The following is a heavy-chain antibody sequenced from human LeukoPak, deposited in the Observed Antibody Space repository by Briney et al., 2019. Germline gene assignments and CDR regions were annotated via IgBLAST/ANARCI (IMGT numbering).Heavy chain of an antibody. V-gene: IGHV3-30*04. Sequence: PGGSLRLSCAASGFTFSSYAMHWVRQAPGKGLEGVAVISYDGSNKYYADSVKGRFTISRDNSKNTLYLQMNSLRAEDTAVYYCARGTPSARPGEFDYWGQGTLVTVSS. J-gene: IGHJ4*02. CDR3: ARGTPSARPGEFDY. D-gene: IGHD2-15*01. CDR1: GFTFSSYA. CDR2: ISYDGSNK.